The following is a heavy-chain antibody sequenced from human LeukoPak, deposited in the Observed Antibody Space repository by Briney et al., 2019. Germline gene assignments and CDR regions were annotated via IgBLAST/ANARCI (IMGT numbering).Heavy chain of an antibody. V-gene: IGHV3-23*01. Sequence: QTGGSLRLSCAASGFTFNSYAMTWVRQAPGKGLEWVSAISGGGVNTYYADSVKGRFTISRDNSNNTLYLQMNSLRAEDTAVYYCAKLTTSWGQGTLVTVSS. CDR3: AKLTTS. J-gene: IGHJ4*02. D-gene: IGHD4-11*01. CDR1: GFTFNSYA. CDR2: ISGGGVNT.